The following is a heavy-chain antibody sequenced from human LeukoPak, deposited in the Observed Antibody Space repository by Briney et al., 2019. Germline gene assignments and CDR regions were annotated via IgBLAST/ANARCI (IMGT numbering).Heavy chain of an antibody. V-gene: IGHV4-34*01. D-gene: IGHD5-18*01. CDR1: GGSFSGYY. CDR2: INHSGST. Sequence: SETLSLTCAVYGGSFSGYYWSWIRQPPGKGLEWIGEINHSGSTNYNPSLKSRVTIPVDTSKNQFSLKLSSVTAADTAVYYCARGGGIQLWSFDPWGQGTLVTVSS. CDR3: ARGGGIQLWSFDP. J-gene: IGHJ5*02.